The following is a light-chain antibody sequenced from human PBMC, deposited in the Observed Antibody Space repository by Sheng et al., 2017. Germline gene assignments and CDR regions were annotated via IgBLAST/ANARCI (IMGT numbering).Light chain of an antibody. CDR2: KAS. Sequence: DIQMTQIPSTLSASVGDRVTITCRASENINTWVAWFQQKPGRAPKLLIYKASNLESGVPSRFSGSGSGTEFTLTISSLQPGDFATYYCQQSHTLWTFGQGTKVEIK. CDR3: QQSHTLWT. J-gene: IGKJ1*01. CDR1: ENINTW. V-gene: IGKV1-5*03.